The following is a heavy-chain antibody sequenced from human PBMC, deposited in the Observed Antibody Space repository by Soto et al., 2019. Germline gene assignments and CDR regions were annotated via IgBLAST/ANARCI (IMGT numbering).Heavy chain of an antibody. V-gene: IGHV3-21*01. CDR2: ISSSSSYI. Sequence: QLVESGGGLVKPRGSLRLSCAASGFTLSSYSMNWVRQDPGKGLEWVSSISSSSSYIYYADSVKGRFTISRDNAKNSLYLQMNSLRAEDTAVYYCATGEYYYHSSGYYYCWGQGTLVTVSS. D-gene: IGHD3-22*01. CDR1: GFTLSSYS. J-gene: IGHJ4*02. CDR3: ATGEYYYHSSGYYYC.